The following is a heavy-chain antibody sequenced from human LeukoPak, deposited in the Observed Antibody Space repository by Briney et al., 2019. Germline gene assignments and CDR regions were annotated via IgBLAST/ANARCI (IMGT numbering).Heavy chain of an antibody. CDR3: ARVSGTYYYYGMDV. Sequence: SGRSLRLSCAASGFTFSSYAMHWVRQAPGKGLEWVAVISYDGSNKYYADSVKGRFTISRDNSKNTLYLQMNSLRAEDTAVYYCARVSGTYYYYGMDVWGQGTTVTVSS. J-gene: IGHJ6*02. V-gene: IGHV3-30-3*01. CDR1: GFTFSSYA. D-gene: IGHD1-7*01. CDR2: ISYDGSNK.